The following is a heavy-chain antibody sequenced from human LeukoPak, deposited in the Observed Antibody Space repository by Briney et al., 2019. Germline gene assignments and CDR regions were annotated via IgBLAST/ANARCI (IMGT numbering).Heavy chain of an antibody. D-gene: IGHD3-22*01. CDR3: AKGYYYDSSGYYPKTSFDY. V-gene: IGHV3-33*06. CDR1: GFTFSSYG. CDR2: IWYDGSNK. J-gene: IGHJ4*02. Sequence: GGSLRLSCAASGFTFSSYGMHWVRQASGKGLEWVAVIWYDGSNKYYADSVKGRFTISRDNSKNTLYLQMNTLRAEDTAIYYCAKGYYYDSSGYYPKTSFDYWGQGTLVTVSS.